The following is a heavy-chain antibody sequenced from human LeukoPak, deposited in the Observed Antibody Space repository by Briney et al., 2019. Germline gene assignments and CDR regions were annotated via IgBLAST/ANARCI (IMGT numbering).Heavy chain of an antibody. V-gene: IGHV1-18*01. CDR2: ISAYNGNT. Sequence: GASVKVSCKASGYTFTSYGISWVRQAPGQGLEWMGWISAYNGNTNYAQKLQGRVTMTTDTSTSTAYMELRSLRSDDTAVYYCARDTRWEYSYGYGRYYFQYYYYMDVWGKGTTVTVSS. J-gene: IGHJ6*03. CDR1: GYTFTSYG. CDR3: ARDTRWEYSYGYGRYYFQYYYYMDV. D-gene: IGHD5-18*01.